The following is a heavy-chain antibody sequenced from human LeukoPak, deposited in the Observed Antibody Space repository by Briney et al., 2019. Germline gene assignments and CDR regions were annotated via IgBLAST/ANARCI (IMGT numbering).Heavy chain of an antibody. V-gene: IGHV7-4-1*02. Sequence: ASVKVSCKASGYTFTSYAMNWVRQAPGQGREWMGWINTNTGNPTYAQGFTGRFVFSLDTSVSTAYLQISSLKAEDTAVYYCARDPSESYDILTGYYDAFDIWGQGTMVTVSS. CDR3: ARDPSESYDILTGYYDAFDI. J-gene: IGHJ3*02. CDR2: INTNTGNP. D-gene: IGHD3-9*01. CDR1: GYTFTSYA.